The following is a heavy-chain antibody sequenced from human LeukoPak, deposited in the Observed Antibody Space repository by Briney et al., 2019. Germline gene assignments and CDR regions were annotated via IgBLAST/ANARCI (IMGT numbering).Heavy chain of an antibody. CDR1: GFTFSSYA. D-gene: IGHD3-22*01. CDR3: AGNTYYYDSSGLN. Sequence: PGGSLRLSCAASGFTFSSYAMHWVRQAPGKGLEWVAVISYDGSNKYYADSVKGRFTISRDNSKNTLYLQMNSPRAEDTAVYYCAGNTYYYDSSGLNWGQGTLVTVSS. V-gene: IGHV3-30-3*01. CDR2: ISYDGSNK. J-gene: IGHJ4*02.